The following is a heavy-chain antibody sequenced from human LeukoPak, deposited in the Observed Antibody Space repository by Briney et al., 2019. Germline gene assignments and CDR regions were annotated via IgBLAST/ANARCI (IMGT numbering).Heavy chain of an antibody. J-gene: IGHJ3*02. Sequence: KPSETLSLTCTVSGGSISSGDYYWSWIRQPPGKGLEWIGYIYYSGSTYYNPSLKSRVTISVDTSKNQFSLKLSSVTAADTGVYYCAREQGTYYDAFDIWGQGTMVTVSS. D-gene: IGHD3-10*01. CDR3: AREQGTYYDAFDI. V-gene: IGHV4-30-4*01. CDR2: IYYSGST. CDR1: GGSISSGDYY.